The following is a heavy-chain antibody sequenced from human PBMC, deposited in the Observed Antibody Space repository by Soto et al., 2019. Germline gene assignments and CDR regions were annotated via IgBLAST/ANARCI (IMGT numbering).Heavy chain of an antibody. D-gene: IGHD3-3*01. V-gene: IGHV3-33*06. J-gene: IGHJ4*02. CDR2: IWSDGSSK. CDR3: AKNLGYDFWSAHGY. CDR1: GFAFGNYG. Sequence: PGGSLRLSCAASGFAFGNYGIHWVRQAPGKGLEWVAVIWSDGSSKYYGDSVKGRFTISRDNSKNTVYLQMNSLRAEDTAVYYCAKNLGYDFWSAHGYWGQGTLVTVSS.